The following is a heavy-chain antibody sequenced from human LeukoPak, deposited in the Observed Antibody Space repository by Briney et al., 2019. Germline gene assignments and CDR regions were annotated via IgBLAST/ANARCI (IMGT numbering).Heavy chain of an antibody. CDR1: GYTFTGYY. CDR2: INPNSGGT. J-gene: IGHJ4*02. D-gene: IGHD2-21*01. V-gene: IGHV1-2*02. Sequence: ASVKVSRKASGYTFTGYYMHWVRQAPGQGLEWMAWINPNSGGTNYAQRFQGRVTLTRDTSISTAYMELSRLRSDDTAVYYCARGKDCGGVCYYQQFDYWGQGTLVTLSS. CDR3: ARGKDCGGVCYYQQFDY.